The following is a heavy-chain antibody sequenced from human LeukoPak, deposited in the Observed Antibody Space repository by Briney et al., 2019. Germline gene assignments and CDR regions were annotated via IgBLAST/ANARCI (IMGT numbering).Heavy chain of an antibody. J-gene: IGHJ4*02. CDR2: IWYDGHNN. CDR3: AREWGLIAVAGGPGY. Sequence: GGSLRLSCVASGFTFSKYGMHWVRQAPGKGLQWLAIIWYDGHNNYYADSVKGRFTISRDNSKNTLFLEMNDLKAEDTVVYYCAREWGLIAVAGGPGYWGQGTLVTVSS. D-gene: IGHD2-21*01. V-gene: IGHV3-33*01. CDR1: GFTFSKYG.